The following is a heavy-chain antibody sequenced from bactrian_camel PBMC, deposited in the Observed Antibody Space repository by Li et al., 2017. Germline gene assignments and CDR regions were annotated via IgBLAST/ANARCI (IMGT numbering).Heavy chain of an antibody. Sequence: HVQLVESGGGSVQAGGSLRLSCEFSGYTNCMAWFRQAPGEEREAVASIGTPDSSTIYVDSVKGRFSISQDNAKKTLTLQMNNLKPEDTAMYSCAYDPRCISPTGGAWYYDTWGQGTQVTVS. CDR1: GYTNC. D-gene: IGHD1*01. CDR2: IGTPDSST. V-gene: IGHV3S63*01. J-gene: IGHJ4*01. CDR3: AYDPRCISPTGGAWYYDT.